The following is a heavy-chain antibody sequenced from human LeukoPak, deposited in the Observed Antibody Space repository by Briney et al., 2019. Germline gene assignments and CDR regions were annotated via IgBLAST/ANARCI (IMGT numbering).Heavy chain of an antibody. J-gene: IGHJ4*02. CDR1: GDSISSYY. V-gene: IGHV4-59*01. D-gene: IGHD5-12*01. CDR2: IYYSGST. Sequence: PSETLSLTCTVSGDSISSYYWSWIRQPPGKGREGIGYIYYSGSTDYNPSLKSRVTISVETSKNQFSLKLNSVTAADTAVYYCARGIVARSFFDYWGQGTLVTVSS. CDR3: ARGIVARSFFDY.